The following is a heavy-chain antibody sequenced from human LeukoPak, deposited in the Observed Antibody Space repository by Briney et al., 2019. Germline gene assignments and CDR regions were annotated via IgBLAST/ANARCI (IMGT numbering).Heavy chain of an antibody. CDR2: IHPNSGGT. D-gene: IGHD1-26*01. CDR1: GYTFSAHY. J-gene: IGHJ4*02. V-gene: IGHV1-2*06. CDR3: ARGVSSIDSGSYLVGSH. Sequence: ASVTVTCSSSGYTFSAHYIHWVRQAPGQGLEWMGRIHPNSGGTNFARKFQGRVSVTTDTSIHTVDMELTRLRSGDSAVYYCARGVSSIDSGSYLVGSHWGQGTLVTVSS.